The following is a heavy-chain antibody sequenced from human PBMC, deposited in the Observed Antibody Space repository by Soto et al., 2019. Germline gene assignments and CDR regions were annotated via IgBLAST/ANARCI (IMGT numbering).Heavy chain of an antibody. Sequence: QVQLVQSGAEVKKPGASVKVSCKASGYTFTSYGISWVRQAPGQGLEWMGWISAYNGNTNYAQKLQGRVTMTTDTSTSTDYMELRSLRSDDTAVYYCAGITMVRGVIIRIDYWGQGTLVTVSS. CDR3: AGITMVRGVIIRIDY. V-gene: IGHV1-18*01. J-gene: IGHJ4*02. D-gene: IGHD3-10*01. CDR1: GYTFTSYG. CDR2: ISAYNGNT.